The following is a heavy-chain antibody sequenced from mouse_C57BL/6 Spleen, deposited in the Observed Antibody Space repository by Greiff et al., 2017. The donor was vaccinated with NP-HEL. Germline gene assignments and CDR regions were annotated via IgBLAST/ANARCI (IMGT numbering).Heavy chain of an antibody. CDR3: ARSHGNYGAMDY. CDR2: INPSTGGT. V-gene: IGHV1-42*01. Sequence: EVQLQQSGPELVKPGASVKISCKASGYSFTGYYMNWVKQSPEKSLEWIGEINPSTGGTTYNQKFKAKATLTVDKSSSTAYMQLKSLTSEDSAVYYCARSHGNYGAMDYWGQGTSVTVSS. D-gene: IGHD2-1*01. CDR1: GYSFTGYY. J-gene: IGHJ4*01.